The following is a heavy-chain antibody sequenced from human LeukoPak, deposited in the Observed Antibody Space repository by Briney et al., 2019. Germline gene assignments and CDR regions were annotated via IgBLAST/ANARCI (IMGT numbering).Heavy chain of an antibody. J-gene: IGHJ5*02. CDR2: IIPILGIA. V-gene: IGHV1-69*04. Sequence: ASVKVSCKASGGTFSSYAISWVRQAPGQGLEWMGRIIPILGIANYAQKFQGRVTMTRNTSISTAYMELSSLRSEDTAVYYCAREYSSSTWGQGTLVTVSS. CDR1: GGTFSSYA. D-gene: IGHD6-13*01. CDR3: AREYSSST.